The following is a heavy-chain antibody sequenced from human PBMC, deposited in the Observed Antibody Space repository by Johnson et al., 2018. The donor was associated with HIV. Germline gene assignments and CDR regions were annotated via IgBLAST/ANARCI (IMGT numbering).Heavy chain of an antibody. D-gene: IGHD6-13*01. CDR2: ISYDGSNK. CDR1: GFTFSSYG. CDR3: ARDLSPFLVNSSRAFDI. Sequence: QVQLVESGGGVVQPGRSLRLSCAASGFTFSSYGMNWVRQAPGKGLEWVAVISYDGSNKYYADSVKGRFTISRDNSKNTLYLQMNSLRAGDTAVYYCARDLSPFLVNSSRAFDIWGQGTMVTVSS. J-gene: IGHJ3*02. V-gene: IGHV3-30*03.